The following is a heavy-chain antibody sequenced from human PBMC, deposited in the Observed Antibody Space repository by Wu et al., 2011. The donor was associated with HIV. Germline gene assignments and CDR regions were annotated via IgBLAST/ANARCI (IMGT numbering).Heavy chain of an antibody. CDR3: ARAGTYCSGGSCFPSEY. CDR2: INPDSGDT. CDR1: GYTFTGYY. Sequence: QVQLVQSGAEVKKPGASVKVSCTASGYTFTGYYMNWVRQAPGQGLEWMGWINPDSGDTNFAQKFQGRVTMTRDTSTSTAYMELSRLRSDDTAVYYCARAGTYCSGGSCFPSEYWGQGTLVTVSS. D-gene: IGHD2-15*01. J-gene: IGHJ4*02. V-gene: IGHV1-2*02.